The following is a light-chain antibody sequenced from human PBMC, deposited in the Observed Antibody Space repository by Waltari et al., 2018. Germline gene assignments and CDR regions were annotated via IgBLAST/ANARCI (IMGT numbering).Light chain of an antibody. CDR1: HSVDTS. J-gene: IGKJ5*01. CDR2: DVF. CDR3: QQRRDWPIT. Sequence: EIVLTQSPATLSLSPGDRATISCRASHSVDTSLAWYQQKLGQAPRLLIYDVFYRATGIPARFSGRGSGTDFTLTISSLEPEDFALYFCQQRRDWPITFGQGTRLEIK. V-gene: IGKV3-11*01.